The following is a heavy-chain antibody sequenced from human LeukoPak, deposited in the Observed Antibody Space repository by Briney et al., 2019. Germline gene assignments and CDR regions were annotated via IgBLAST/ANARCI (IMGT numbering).Heavy chain of an antibody. V-gene: IGHV4-39*07. CDR2: IYYSGST. J-gene: IGHJ4*02. CDR1: GGSISSSSYY. D-gene: IGHD1-7*01. CDR3: ARLYGNYQNYFDY. Sequence: SETLSLTCTVSGGSISSSSYYWGWIRQPPGKGLEWIGSIYYSGSTYYNPSLKSRVTISVDTSKNQFSLKLSSVTAADTAVYYCARLYGNYQNYFDYWGQGTLVTVSS.